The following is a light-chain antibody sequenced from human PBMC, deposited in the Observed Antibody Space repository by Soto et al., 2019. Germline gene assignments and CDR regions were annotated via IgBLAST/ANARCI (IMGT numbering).Light chain of an antibody. CDR1: QSISVY. J-gene: IGKJ2*01. V-gene: IGKV1-39*01. CDR2: AAS. Sequence: DIQMTQSPSSLSASVGDTVTITCRASQSISVYLNWYQQKPGKVPKLLIYAASNLHSGVPSRFSGSGSETDFALTISSLQPEDFATYYCQQSFITPYTFGQGTRLEIK. CDR3: QQSFITPYT.